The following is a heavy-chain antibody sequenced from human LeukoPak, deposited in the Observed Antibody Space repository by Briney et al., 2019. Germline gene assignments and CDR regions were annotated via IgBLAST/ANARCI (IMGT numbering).Heavy chain of an antibody. D-gene: IGHD6-19*01. J-gene: IGHJ4*02. Sequence: PGGSLRLSCAASGFTFSSYWMSWVRQARGKGLEWVANIKQDGSEKYYVDSVKGRFTISRDNAKNSLYLQMNSLRAEDTAVYYCAREDSSGWSEYYFDYWGQGTLVTVSS. CDR3: AREDSSGWSEYYFDY. V-gene: IGHV3-7*03. CDR2: IKQDGSEK. CDR1: GFTFSSYW.